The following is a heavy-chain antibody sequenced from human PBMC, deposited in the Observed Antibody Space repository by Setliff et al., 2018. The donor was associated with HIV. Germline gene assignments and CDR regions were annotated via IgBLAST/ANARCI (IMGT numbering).Heavy chain of an antibody. J-gene: IGHJ3*02. V-gene: IGHV3-15*07. CDR1: GFTFNKAW. CDR2: VKSDRDGGAV. D-gene: IGHD1-26*01. CDR3: TTLVGANPWHGAFDI. Sequence: GGSLRLSCAASGFTFNKAWMNWVRQAPGKALEWVGRVKSDRDGGAVDYAAPVKGRFTISIDDSRQTLYLQMNSLKTEDTAVYYCTTLVGANPWHGAFDIWGHGTMVTVSS.